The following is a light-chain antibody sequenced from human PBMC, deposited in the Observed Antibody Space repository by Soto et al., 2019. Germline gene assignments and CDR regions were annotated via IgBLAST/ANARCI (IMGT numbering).Light chain of an antibody. J-gene: IGLJ1*01. Sequence: QSVLTQPASVSASPGQSITIPCTGTSSDVGSYNLVSWFQQHPGKVPKLLIYEGTKRPSGLSDRFSGSKSGNTASLTISGIQAEDEADYCCYSYEGATLYVFGTGPKVT. V-gene: IGLV2-23*01. CDR3: YSYEGATLYV. CDR2: EGT. CDR1: SSDVGSYNL.